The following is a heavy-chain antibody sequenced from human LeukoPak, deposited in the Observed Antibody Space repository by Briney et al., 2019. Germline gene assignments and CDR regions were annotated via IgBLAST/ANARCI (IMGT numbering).Heavy chain of an antibody. CDR1: GLTFNNAW. J-gene: IGHJ4*02. D-gene: IGHD2-21*01. CDR3: SRGCGAHDD. Sequence: GGSLRLSCAASGLTFNNAWMSWVRQAPGKGLEWVGRIRSRSAGGTTDYGAPVKGRFTISRDDSKNTLYLQMSSLKTEDTAVYYCSRGCGAHDDWGKGTLVTVSS. CDR2: IRSRSAGGTT. V-gene: IGHV3-15*01.